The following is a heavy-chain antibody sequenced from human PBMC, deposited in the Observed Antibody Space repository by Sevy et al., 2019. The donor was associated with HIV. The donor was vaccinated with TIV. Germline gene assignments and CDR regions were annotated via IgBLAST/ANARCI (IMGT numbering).Heavy chain of an antibody. CDR2: INHSGST. CDR1: GGSFSGYY. CDR3: ARTSASGSYYNVAHYYYGMDV. Sequence: SETLSLTCAVYGGSFSGYYWSWIRQPPGKGLEWIGEINHSGSTNYNPSLKSRVTISVDTSKNQFSLKLSSVTAADTAVYYCARTSASGSYYNVAHYYYGMDVWGQGTTVTVSS. J-gene: IGHJ6*02. V-gene: IGHV4-34*01. D-gene: IGHD3-10*01.